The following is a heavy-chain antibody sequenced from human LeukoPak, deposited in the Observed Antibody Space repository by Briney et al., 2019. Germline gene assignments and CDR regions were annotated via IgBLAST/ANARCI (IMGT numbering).Heavy chain of an antibody. V-gene: IGHV1-3*01. CDR3: ARVELDPTNYYDSSGYYPSYPFDI. Sequence: ASVKVSCKASGYTFTSYAMHWVRQAPGQRLEWMGWINAGNGNTKYSQKFQGRVTITRDTSASTAYMELSSLRSEDTAVYYCARVELDPTNYYDSSGYYPSYPFDIWGQGTMVTVSS. D-gene: IGHD3-22*01. J-gene: IGHJ3*02. CDR1: GYTFTSYA. CDR2: INAGNGNT.